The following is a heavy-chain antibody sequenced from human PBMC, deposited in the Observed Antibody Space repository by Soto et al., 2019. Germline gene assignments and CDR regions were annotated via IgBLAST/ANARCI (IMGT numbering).Heavy chain of an antibody. CDR3: ARGGPREGYRDLDY. CDR1: GFTFSTYA. D-gene: IGHD5-18*01. J-gene: IGHJ4*02. CDR2: LTNTGDST. Sequence: EVQLLESGGAFVQPGGSLRLSCAASGFTFSTYAMTWVRQAPGKGLEWVASLTNTGDSTHYPDSVKGRFTISRDNSKTTMYLRMRSRRAEDTAVYYCARGGPREGYRDLDYGGQGTQVTVSS. V-gene: IGHV3-23*01.